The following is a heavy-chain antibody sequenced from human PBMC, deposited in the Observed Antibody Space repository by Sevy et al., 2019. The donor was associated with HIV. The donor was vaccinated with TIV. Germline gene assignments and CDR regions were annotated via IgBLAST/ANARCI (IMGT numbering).Heavy chain of an antibody. V-gene: IGHV4-4*07. CDR1: GGSISSYY. CDR2: IYTSGST. Sequence: SETLSLTCTVSGGSISSYYWSWIRQPAGKGLEWIGRIYTSGSTNYNPSLKSRVTMSVDTSKNQFSLKLSSVTAADTALYYCAREEEIFGVVIIGYWGQGTLVTVSS. J-gene: IGHJ4*02. D-gene: IGHD3-3*01. CDR3: AREEEIFGVVIIGY.